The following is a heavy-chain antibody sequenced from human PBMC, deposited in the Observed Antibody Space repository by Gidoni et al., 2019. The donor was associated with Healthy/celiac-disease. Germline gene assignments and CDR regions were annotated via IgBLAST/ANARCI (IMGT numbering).Heavy chain of an antibody. Sequence: EVQLLESGGGSVQPGGSLRLSCSASGFTVSSYAMSWVRQAPWKGLECVSAISGSGGSTYYADSVKGRFTISRDNSKNTLYLQMNSLRAEDTAVYYCAKLEYYYGSGSYRDYWGQGTLVTVSS. V-gene: IGHV3-23*01. CDR3: AKLEYYYGSGSYRDY. D-gene: IGHD3-10*01. CDR1: GFTVSSYA. CDR2: ISGSGGST. J-gene: IGHJ4*02.